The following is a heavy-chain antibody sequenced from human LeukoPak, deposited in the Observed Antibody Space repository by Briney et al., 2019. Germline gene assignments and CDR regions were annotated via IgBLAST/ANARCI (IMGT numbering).Heavy chain of an antibody. CDR2: IYSGGST. CDR1: GFNFANHA. V-gene: IGHV3-53*01. Sequence: GGSLRLSCAASGFNFANHAMSWVRQTPGKGLEWVSVIYSGGSTYYADSVKGRFTISRDNSKNTLYLQMNSLRAEDTAVYYCARSRIFHWFDPWGQGTLVTVSS. D-gene: IGHD3-3*02. J-gene: IGHJ5*02. CDR3: ARSRIFHWFDP.